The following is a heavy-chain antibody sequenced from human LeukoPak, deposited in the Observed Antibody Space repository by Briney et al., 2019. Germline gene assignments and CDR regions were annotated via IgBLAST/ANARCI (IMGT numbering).Heavy chain of an antibody. CDR1: GYTFTGYY. D-gene: IGHD6-13*01. V-gene: IGHV1-18*04. CDR3: ARAYMPYSSSPLSY. J-gene: IGHJ4*02. Sequence: ASVKVSCKASGYTFTGYYMHWVRQAPGQGLEWMGWISAYNGNTNYAQKLQGRVTMTTDTSTSTAYMELRSLRSDDTAVYYCARAYMPYSSSPLSYWGQGTLVTVSS. CDR2: ISAYNGNT.